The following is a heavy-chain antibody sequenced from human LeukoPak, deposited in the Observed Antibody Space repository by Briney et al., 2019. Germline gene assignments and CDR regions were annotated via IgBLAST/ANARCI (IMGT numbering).Heavy chain of an antibody. D-gene: IGHD6-13*01. J-gene: IGHJ1*01. Sequence: GASVKVSCKASGYTFTGHYMHWVRQAPGQGLEWMGWMNPNSGNTGYAQKFQGRVNMTRNTSISTAYMELSSLRSEDTAVYYCARNGQQVRYFQHWGQGTLVTVSS. V-gene: IGHV1-8*02. CDR2: MNPNSGNT. CDR1: GYTFTGHY. CDR3: ARNGQQVRYFQH.